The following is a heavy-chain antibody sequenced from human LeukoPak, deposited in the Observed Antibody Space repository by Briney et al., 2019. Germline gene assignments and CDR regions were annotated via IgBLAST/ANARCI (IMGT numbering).Heavy chain of an antibody. V-gene: IGHV6-1*01. CDR3: ARAVGFDNGMDV. J-gene: IGHJ6*02. CDR2: TYYRSKWYT. D-gene: IGHD2-15*01. CDR1: GDSVSSNRAA. Sequence: SQTLSPTCAISGDSVSSNRAAWNWIRQSPSRGLEWLGRTYYRSKWYTEYTLSVKSRISIKPDTSKNQFSLQLNSVTPEDTAVYYCARAVGFDNGMDVWGQGTTVTVSS.